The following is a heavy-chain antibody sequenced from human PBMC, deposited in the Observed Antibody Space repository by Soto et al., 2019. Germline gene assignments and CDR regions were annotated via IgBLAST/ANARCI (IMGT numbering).Heavy chain of an antibody. CDR2: IIPIFGTA. J-gene: IGHJ6*02. V-gene: IGHV1-69*06. D-gene: IGHD6-13*01. CDR1: GGTFSSYA. Sequence: QVQLVQSGAEVKKPGSSVKVSCKASGGTFSSYAISWVRQAPGQGLEWMGGIIPIFGTANYAQKFQGRVTITADKSTSTAYMELSSLRSEDKAVYYCARASEIAAAGTPGVYYYYGMDVWGQGTTVTVSS. CDR3: ARASEIAAAGTPGVYYYYGMDV.